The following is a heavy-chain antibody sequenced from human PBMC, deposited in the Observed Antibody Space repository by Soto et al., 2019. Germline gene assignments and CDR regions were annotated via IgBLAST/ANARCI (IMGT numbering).Heavy chain of an antibody. CDR3: ARDWSAEVLPDY. D-gene: IGHD3-10*01. CDR2: ISTYNGNT. J-gene: IGHJ4*02. CDR1: GYTFTTYG. V-gene: IGHV1-18*01. Sequence: QVHLVQSGAEVGKPGASVKVSCKASGYTFTTYGVSWVRQAPGQGLEWMGRISTYNGNTQFAQKFQGRVTMTTDTSASTAYMELRSLTSDDTAVYYCARDWSAEVLPDYWGQGTLVTVSS.